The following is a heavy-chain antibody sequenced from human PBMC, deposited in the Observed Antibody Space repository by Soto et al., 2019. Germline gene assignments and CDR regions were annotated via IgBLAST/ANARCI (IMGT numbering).Heavy chain of an antibody. V-gene: IGHV3-30*18. CDR3: AKELQRGLESLDY. CDR1: GFAFNTYG. Sequence: QVQLVESGGGVVQAGRSLRLSCAASGFAFNTYGMHWVRQAPGKGLEWVAVISYDGTTKYYADSVEGRFTISRDNSKNTLYLQVNSLRGEDTSVYYCAKELQRGLESLDYWGQGTLVTVSS. D-gene: IGHD3-10*01. J-gene: IGHJ4*02. CDR2: ISYDGTTK.